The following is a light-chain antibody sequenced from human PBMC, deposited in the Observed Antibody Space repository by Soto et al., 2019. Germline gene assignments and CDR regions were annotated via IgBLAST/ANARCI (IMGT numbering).Light chain of an antibody. V-gene: IGKV1-5*01. CDR3: QEYTSWT. J-gene: IGKJ3*01. CDR2: DAS. CDR1: QSVGRW. Sequence: DIQMTQSPSTLSASVGDRVTITCRASQSVGRWLAWYQQTPGKAPKLLIYDASSLESGVPSRFRGRGSGTEFTLTISSLQPDDFATYYCQEYTSWTFGPGTKVDLK.